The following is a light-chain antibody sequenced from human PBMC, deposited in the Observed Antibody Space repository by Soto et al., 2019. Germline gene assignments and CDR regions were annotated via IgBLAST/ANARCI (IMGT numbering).Light chain of an antibody. V-gene: IGLV2-8*01. Sequence: QSALTQPPSASGSPGQSVTISCTGTSSDVGGYKYVSWYQQHPGQAPKLLIYDVSKRPSGVPNRFSGSKSGNTASLTVSGLQTEDEANYYCSSYVGSNNFVFGGGTKLTVL. CDR2: DVS. CDR1: SSDVGGYKY. J-gene: IGLJ2*01. CDR3: SSYVGSNNFV.